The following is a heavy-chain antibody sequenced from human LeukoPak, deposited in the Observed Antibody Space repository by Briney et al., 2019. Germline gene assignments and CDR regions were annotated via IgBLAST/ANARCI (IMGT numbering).Heavy chain of an antibody. CDR3: ARDKRETSSFTPYFFDY. Sequence: GGSLRLSCAASGFTFSSYWMHWVRQAPGKGLVWVSLISGDGSTTIYADSVKGRFTISRDNAKNTLFLQMNSLRAEDTAVYYCARDKRETSSFTPYFFDYWGQGTLVTVSS. CDR2: ISGDGSTT. V-gene: IGHV3-74*01. CDR1: GFTFSSYW. D-gene: IGHD6-6*01. J-gene: IGHJ4*02.